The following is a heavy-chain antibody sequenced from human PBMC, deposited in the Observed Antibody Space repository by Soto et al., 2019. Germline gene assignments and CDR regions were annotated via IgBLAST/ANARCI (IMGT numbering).Heavy chain of an antibody. CDR1: GFTFSSYA. CDR3: AKDRHQYYDFWSGYYGAAFDI. Sequence: GGSLRLSCAASGFTFSSYAMHWVRQAPGKGLEWVAVISYDGSNKYYADSVKGRFTISRDNSKNTLYLQMNSLRAEDTAVYYCAKDRHQYYDFWSGYYGAAFDIWGQGTMVTVSS. D-gene: IGHD3-3*01. V-gene: IGHV3-30-3*01. CDR2: ISYDGSNK. J-gene: IGHJ3*02.